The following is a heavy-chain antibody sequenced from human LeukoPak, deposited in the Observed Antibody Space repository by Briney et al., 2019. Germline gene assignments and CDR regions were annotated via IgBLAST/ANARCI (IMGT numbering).Heavy chain of an antibody. CDR2: INHSGST. CDR1: GGSFSGYY. V-gene: IGHV4-34*01. Sequence: SGTLSLTCAVYGGSFSGYYWSWIRQPPGKGLEWIAEINHSGSTNYNPSLKSRVTISVDTSKNQFSLKLSSVTAADTAVYYCASHYDSSGYYYAYWGQGTLVTVSS. CDR3: ASHYDSSGYYYAY. D-gene: IGHD3-22*01. J-gene: IGHJ4*02.